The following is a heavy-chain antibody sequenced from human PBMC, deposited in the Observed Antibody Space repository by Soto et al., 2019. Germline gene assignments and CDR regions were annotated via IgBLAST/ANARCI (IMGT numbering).Heavy chain of an antibody. CDR1: GYTFTSYD. V-gene: IGHV1-8*01. CDR3: ARGPQDRYSSSWYVNY. D-gene: IGHD6-13*01. J-gene: IGHJ4*02. Sequence: ASVKVSCKASGYTFTSYDINWVRQATGQGLEWMGWMNPNSGNTGYAQKFQGRVTMTRNTSISTAYMELSSLRSEDTAVYYCARGPQDRYSSSWYVNYWGQGTLVTVSS. CDR2: MNPNSGNT.